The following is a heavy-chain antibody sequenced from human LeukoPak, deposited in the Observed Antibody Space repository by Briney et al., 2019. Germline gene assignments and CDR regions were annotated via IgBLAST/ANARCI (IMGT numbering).Heavy chain of an antibody. V-gene: IGHV3-23*01. J-gene: IGHJ3*01. Sequence: GGSLSLSCAASTFAFRSYAMTWVRQAPWKGLEWVSSITATGGISYADSVKGRFTISRDNSKSTLYLQMNSLRAEDTAVYYCTKDPNGDYVGAFDFWGQGTMVTVSS. D-gene: IGHD4-17*01. CDR2: ITATGGI. CDR3: TKDPNGDYVGAFDF. CDR1: TFAFRSYA.